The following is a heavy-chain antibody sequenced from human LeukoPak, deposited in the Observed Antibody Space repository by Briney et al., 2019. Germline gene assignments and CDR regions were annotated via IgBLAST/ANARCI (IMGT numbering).Heavy chain of an antibody. V-gene: IGHV3-74*01. J-gene: IGHJ4*02. D-gene: IGHD3-10*01. Sequence: GGSLTLSCAASGVTFSSYWMHWVRHAPGKGVVWVSRINSDGSSTTYADSVKGRFTISRDNAKNTLYLQMNSLRAEDTAVYYCARGGKYYGSGSYDNPNYFDYWGQGTLVTVSS. CDR3: ARGGKYYGSGSYDNPNYFDY. CDR1: GVTFSSYW. CDR2: INSDGSST.